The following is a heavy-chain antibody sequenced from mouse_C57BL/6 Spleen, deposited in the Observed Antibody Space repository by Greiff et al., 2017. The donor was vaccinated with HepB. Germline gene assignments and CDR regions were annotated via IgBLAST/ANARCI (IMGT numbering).Heavy chain of an antibody. V-gene: IGHV1-59*01. J-gene: IGHJ4*01. CDR3: ARGRGPPYAMDY. CDR1: GYTFTSYW. CDR2: IDPSDSYT. Sequence: QVQLQQSGAELVRPGTSVKLSCKASGYTFTSYWMHWVKQRPGQGLEWIGVIDPSDSYTNYNQKFKGKATLTVDTSSSTAYMQLSSQTSEDSAVYYCARGRGPPYAMDYWGQGTSVTVSS.